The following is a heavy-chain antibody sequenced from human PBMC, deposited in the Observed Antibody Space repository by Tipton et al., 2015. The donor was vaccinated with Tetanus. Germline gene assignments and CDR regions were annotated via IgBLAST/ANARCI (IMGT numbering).Heavy chain of an antibody. D-gene: IGHD3-22*01. J-gene: IGHJ4*02. Sequence: GSLRLSCEVSGFTFSNYNMKWVRQAPGKGLEWVSYISTSSTTIFYADSVRGRFTISRDNAKNSLYLQMNSLRDEDTAVYYCARDFSYYFDSKSGFDYWGQGTLVTVSS. CDR3: ARDFSYYFDSKSGFDY. CDR2: ISTSSTTI. CDR1: GFTFSNYN. V-gene: IGHV3-48*02.